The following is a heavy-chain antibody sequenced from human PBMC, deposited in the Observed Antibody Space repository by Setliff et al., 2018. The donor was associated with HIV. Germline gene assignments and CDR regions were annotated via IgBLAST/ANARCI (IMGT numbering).Heavy chain of an antibody. D-gene: IGHD6-13*01. CDR2: IYTNGGT. CDR1: GDSISSGSYY. Sequence: PSETLSLTCTVSGDSISSGSYYWTWIRQPAGKGLEWIGRIYTNGGTKYNPSLQSRVMISVDTSKNQFSLRLSSVTAADTAVYYCARVSCSSWYSIPQYYYYSMDVWGNGTTVTVSS. J-gene: IGHJ6*03. V-gene: IGHV4-61*02. CDR3: ARVSCSSWYSIPQYYYYSMDV.